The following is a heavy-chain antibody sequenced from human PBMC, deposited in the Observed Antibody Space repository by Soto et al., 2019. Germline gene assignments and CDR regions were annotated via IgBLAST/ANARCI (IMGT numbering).Heavy chain of an antibody. Sequence: SVKVSCKASGGTFSSYAISWVRQAPGQGLEWMGGTIPIFGTANYAQKFQGRVTITADESTSTAYMELSSLRSEDTAVYYCASPMVRGVHYYYGMDVWGQGTTVTVSS. CDR1: GGTFSSYA. J-gene: IGHJ6*02. V-gene: IGHV1-69*13. CDR3: ASPMVRGVHYYYGMDV. D-gene: IGHD3-10*01. CDR2: TIPIFGTA.